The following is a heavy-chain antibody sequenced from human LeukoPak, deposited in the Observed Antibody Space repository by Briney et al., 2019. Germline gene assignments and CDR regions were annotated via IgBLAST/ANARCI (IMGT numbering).Heavy chain of an antibody. CDR3: ARASNSYCGGDCFIPHHNWFDP. J-gene: IGHJ5*02. Sequence: SETLSLTCTVSGGSISSGGYYWSWIRQPPGKGLEWIGYINHSGSTYYNPSLKSRVTISVDRSKNQFSLKLSSVTAADTAVYYCARASNSYCGGDCFIPHHNWFDPWGQGTLVTVSS. CDR2: INHSGST. CDR1: GGSISSGGYY. D-gene: IGHD2-21*01. V-gene: IGHV4-30-2*01.